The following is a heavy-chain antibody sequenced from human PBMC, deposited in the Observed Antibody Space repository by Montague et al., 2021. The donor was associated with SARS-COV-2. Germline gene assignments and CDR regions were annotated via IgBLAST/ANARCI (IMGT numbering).Heavy chain of an antibody. J-gene: IGHJ6*02. CDR3: ARDATVTTFYYYGMDV. Sequence: SETLSLTCTVSGGSISTSYYWGWIRRPPGKGLEWIGSIYYSGSTYYNPSLKSRVTISVDTSKNQFSLKLSSVTAADTAVYYCARDATVTTFYYYGMDVWGQGTTVTVSS. D-gene: IGHD4-17*01. CDR1: GGSISTSYY. V-gene: IGHV4-39*07. CDR2: IYYSGST.